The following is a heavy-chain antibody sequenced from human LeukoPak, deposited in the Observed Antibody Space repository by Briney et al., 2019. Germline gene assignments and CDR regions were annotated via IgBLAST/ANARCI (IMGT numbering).Heavy chain of an antibody. CDR1: GYTFDDYA. CDR2: ISWNSGSI. J-gene: IGHJ4*02. D-gene: IGHD5-18*01. CDR3: ARHLSGVTGYTYGRGIDY. Sequence: SGGSLRLSCAASGYTFDDYAMHWVRQAPGKGLEWVSGISWNSGSIGYADSVKGRFTISRDNAKTSLYLQMNSLRAEDTAVYYCARHLSGVTGYTYGRGIDYWGQGTLVTVSS. V-gene: IGHV3-9*01.